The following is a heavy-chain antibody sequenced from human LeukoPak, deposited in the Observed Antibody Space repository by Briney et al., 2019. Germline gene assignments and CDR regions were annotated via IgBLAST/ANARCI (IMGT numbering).Heavy chain of an antibody. J-gene: IGHJ5*02. CDR2: ISTTSSYT. CDR1: GFTFSDYY. Sequence: GGSLRLSCAASGFTFSDYYMSWIRQAPGKGLEWVSYISTTSSYTDYADSVKGRFTISRDNAKNLLYLQMNSLRSDDTAVYYCARDWYCSSSICYTDRNWFDPWGQGTLVTVSS. V-gene: IGHV3-11*05. D-gene: IGHD2-2*02. CDR3: ARDWYCSSSICYTDRNWFDP.